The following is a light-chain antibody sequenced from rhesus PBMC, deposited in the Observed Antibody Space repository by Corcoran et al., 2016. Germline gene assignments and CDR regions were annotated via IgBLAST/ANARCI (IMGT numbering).Light chain of an antibody. CDR1: SSDIGDYNF. CDR3: SSYAGSNTFI. V-gene: IGLV2-32*02. Sequence: ALTQPRSVSGSPGQSVSISSTGTSSDIGDYNFDSWYQQHPGTAPKLMIYEVTNRPSGVSDRFTGSESVYTASLIIAGLQAGDEADYYCSSYAGSNTFIFGTRTLLTVL. CDR2: EVT. J-gene: IGLJ1*01.